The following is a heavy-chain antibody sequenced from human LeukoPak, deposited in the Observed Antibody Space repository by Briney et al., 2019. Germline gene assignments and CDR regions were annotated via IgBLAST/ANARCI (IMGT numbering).Heavy chain of an antibody. CDR2: ISSSSSYI. D-gene: IGHD3-9*01. CDR3: AKGVLTRFSEFEY. Sequence: GGSLRLSCAASGFTFSSYAMHWVRQAPGKGLEWVSSISSSSSYIYYADSVKGLFTISRDNSKNTLYLQMNSLRAEDTAVYYCAKGVLTRFSEFEYWGQGTLVTVSS. V-gene: IGHV3-21*01. J-gene: IGHJ4*02. CDR1: GFTFSSYA.